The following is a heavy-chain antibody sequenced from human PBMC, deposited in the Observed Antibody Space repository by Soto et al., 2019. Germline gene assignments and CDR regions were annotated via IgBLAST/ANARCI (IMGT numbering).Heavy chain of an antibody. CDR1: GFSLSHYV. J-gene: IGHJ5*02. V-gene: IGHV3-30*03. D-gene: IGHD3-16*01. CDR2: IRDGDAKK. Sequence: VQLVESGGGVVQPGTSLRLSCAVSGFSLSHYVFHWVRQAPGQGLEWVAVIRDGDAKKNYETSVRGRFTVSRDMSKSTIFLQMNNLRFDDSAMYFCAREGDTHAFRGFDLWGQGTLGTVSS. CDR3: AREGDTHAFRGFDL.